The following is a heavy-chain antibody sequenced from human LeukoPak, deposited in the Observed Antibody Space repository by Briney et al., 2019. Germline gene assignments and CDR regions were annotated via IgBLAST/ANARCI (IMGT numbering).Heavy chain of an antibody. CDR1: GYTLTELS. Sequence: GASVKVSCKVSGYTLTELSMHWVRQAPGKGLEWMGGFDPEDGETIYAQKFQGRVTMTRDMSTSTVYMELSSLSSEDRAVYYCARGHGSGSTNWFDPWGQGTLVTVSS. D-gene: IGHD3-10*01. V-gene: IGHV1-24*01. CDR2: FDPEDGET. CDR3: ARGHGSGSTNWFDP. J-gene: IGHJ5*02.